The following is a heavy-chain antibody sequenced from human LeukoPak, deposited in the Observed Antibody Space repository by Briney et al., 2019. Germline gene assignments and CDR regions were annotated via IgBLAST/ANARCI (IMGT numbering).Heavy chain of an antibody. CDR3: AELGITMIGGV. D-gene: IGHD3-10*02. J-gene: IGHJ6*04. V-gene: IGHV3-48*03. CDR1: GFTFSSYE. CDR2: ISSSGSTI. Sequence: GGSLRLSCAASGFTFSSYEMNWVRQAPGKGLEWVSYISSSGSTIYYAGSVKGRFTISRDNAKNSLYLQMNSLRAEDTTVYYCAELGITMIGGVWGKGTTVTISS.